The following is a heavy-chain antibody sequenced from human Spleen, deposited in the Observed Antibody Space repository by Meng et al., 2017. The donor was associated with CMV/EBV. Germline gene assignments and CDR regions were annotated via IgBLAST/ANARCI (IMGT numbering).Heavy chain of an antibody. CDR3: ARGVRKYCSSTSCYNYYYGMDV. Sequence: SETLSLTCAVYGGSFSGYYWSWIRQPPGKGLEWIGSIYYSESTYYNPSLKSRVTISVDTSKNQFSLKLSSVTAADTAVYYCARGVRKYCSSTSCYNYYYGMDVWGQGTTVTVSS. D-gene: IGHD2-2*01. CDR1: GGSFSGYY. V-gene: IGHV4-34*01. CDR2: IYYSEST. J-gene: IGHJ6*02.